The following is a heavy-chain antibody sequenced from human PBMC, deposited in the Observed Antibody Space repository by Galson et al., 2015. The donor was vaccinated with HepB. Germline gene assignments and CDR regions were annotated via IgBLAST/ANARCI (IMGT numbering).Heavy chain of an antibody. CDR1: GGSVSNNAYY. J-gene: IGHJ3*01. D-gene: IGHD3-10*01. V-gene: IGHV4-31*03. Sequence: LSLTCTVSGGSVSNNAYYWSWIRQHPEKGLEWIGYIYYSGNAYYNPSLKSRVTISVDTSRDQFSLKLTSVTAADTAVYYCARGNYYAPDAFDLWGQGTVVTVSS. CDR2: IYYSGNA. CDR3: ARGNYYAPDAFDL.